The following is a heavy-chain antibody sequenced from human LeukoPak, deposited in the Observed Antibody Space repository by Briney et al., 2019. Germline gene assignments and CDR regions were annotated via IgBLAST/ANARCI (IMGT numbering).Heavy chain of an antibody. D-gene: IGHD5-18*01. CDR1: GFTFSSYA. V-gene: IGHV3-23*01. CDR3: AKGARAEIQLWLPYYHYHLDV. CDR2: ISGSGGST. J-gene: IGHJ6*03. Sequence: GGSLRLSCAASGFTFSSYAMSWVRQAPGKGLEWVSAISGSGGSTYYADSVKGRFTISRDNSKNTLYLQMNTLRAADTAVYYWAKGARAEIQLWLPYYHYHLDVWGKGTKVTVSS.